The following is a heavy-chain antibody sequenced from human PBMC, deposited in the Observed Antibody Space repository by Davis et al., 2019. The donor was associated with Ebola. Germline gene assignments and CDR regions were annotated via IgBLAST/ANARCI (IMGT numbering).Heavy chain of an antibody. CDR3: ARGHYYGSGSSLDY. J-gene: IGHJ4*02. V-gene: IGHV4-38-2*02. CDR1: GYSISSGYY. D-gene: IGHD3-10*01. Sequence: PSETLSLTCTVSGYSISSGYYWGWIRQPPGKGLEWIGSIYHSGSTYYNPSLKSRVTISVDTSKNQFSLKLSSVTAADTAVYYCARGHYYGSGSSLDYWGQGILVTVSS. CDR2: IYHSGST.